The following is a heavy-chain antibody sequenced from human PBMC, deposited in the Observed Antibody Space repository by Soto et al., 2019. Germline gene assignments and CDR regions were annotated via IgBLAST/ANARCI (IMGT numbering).Heavy chain of an antibody. V-gene: IGHV4-61*01. CDR2: IYYSGST. J-gene: IGHJ4*02. CDR3: ARGSSSSLDY. CDR1: GGSVSSGSYY. Sequence: SETLSLTCTVSGGSVSSGSYYWSWIRQPPGKGLEWIGYIYYSGSTNYNPSLKSRVTISVDTSKNQSSLKLSSVTAADTAVYYCARGSSSSLDYWGQGTLVTVSS. D-gene: IGHD6-6*01.